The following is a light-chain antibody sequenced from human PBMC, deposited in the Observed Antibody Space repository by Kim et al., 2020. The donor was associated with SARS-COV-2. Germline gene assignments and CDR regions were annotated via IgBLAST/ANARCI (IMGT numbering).Light chain of an antibody. J-gene: IGLJ3*02. Sequence: SELTQPPSASGTPGQRVTISCSGSISNIGTNTVNWYRHLPGTAPKLLVYSNNNRPSGVPDRFSGSKSGTSASLAISGLQSDDESDYYCTAWDGSLHGWV. CDR2: SNN. CDR1: ISNIGTNT. V-gene: IGLV1-44*01. CDR3: TAWDGSLHGWV.